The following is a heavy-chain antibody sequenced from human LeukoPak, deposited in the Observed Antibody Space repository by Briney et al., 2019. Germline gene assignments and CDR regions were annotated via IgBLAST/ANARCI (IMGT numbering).Heavy chain of an antibody. J-gene: IGHJ4*02. Sequence: ASVKVSCKASGHTFTSYAMHWVRQAPGQRLEWTGWINAGNGNTKYSQKFQGRVTITRDTSASTAYMELSSLRSEDTAVYYCAVGIAAAGTTYYFDYWGQGTLVTVSS. CDR3: AVGIAAAGTTYYFDY. CDR1: GHTFTSYA. CDR2: INAGNGNT. V-gene: IGHV1-3*01. D-gene: IGHD6-13*01.